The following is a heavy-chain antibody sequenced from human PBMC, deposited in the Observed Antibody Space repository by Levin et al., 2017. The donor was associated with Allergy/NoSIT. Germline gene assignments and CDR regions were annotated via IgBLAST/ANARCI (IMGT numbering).Heavy chain of an antibody. CDR2: IYSGGST. D-gene: IGHD6-13*01. J-gene: IGHJ4*02. CDR3: SRVRRGRASSSWYNSYFDD. Sequence: GGSLRLSCAASGFTVSSNYMSWVRQAPGKGLEWVSVIYSGGSTYYADSVKGRFTISRDNSKNTLYLQMNSLRAEDTAVYYCSRVRRGRASSSWYNSYFDDWGQGTLVTVSS. CDR1: GFTVSSNY. V-gene: IGHV3-53*01.